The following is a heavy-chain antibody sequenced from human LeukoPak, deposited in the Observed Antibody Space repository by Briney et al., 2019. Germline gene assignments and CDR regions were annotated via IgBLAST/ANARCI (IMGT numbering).Heavy chain of an antibody. D-gene: IGHD2-15*01. V-gene: IGHV3-74*01. CDR2: INSDGSGT. J-gene: IGHJ4*02. CDR3: ASWVGAAARWFDY. CDR1: GSTFSSYW. Sequence: GGSLRLSCVASGSTFSSYWMHWVRQAPGKGLVWASLINSDGSGTSYVDSVKGRFTISRDNAKNTLYLQMNSLRAEDTAVYYCASWVGAAARWFDYWGQGTLVTVSS.